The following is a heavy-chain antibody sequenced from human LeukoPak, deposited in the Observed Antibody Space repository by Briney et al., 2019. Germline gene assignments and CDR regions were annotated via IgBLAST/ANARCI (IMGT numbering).Heavy chain of an antibody. D-gene: IGHD3-3*01. CDR2: IYYSGST. CDR1: GGSINRNY. J-gene: IGHJ6*03. CDR3: ARVLYDFWSGRLGNYYMDV. V-gene: IGHV4-59*01. Sequence: PSETLSLTCTVSGGSINRNYWSWIRQPAGKGLEWIGYIYYSGSTNYNPSLKSRVTISVDTSKNQFSLKLSSVTAADTAVYYCARVLYDFWSGRLGNYYMDVWGKGTTVTVSS.